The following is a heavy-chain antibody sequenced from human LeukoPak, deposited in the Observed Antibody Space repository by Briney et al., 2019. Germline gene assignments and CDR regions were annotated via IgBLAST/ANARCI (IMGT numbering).Heavy chain of an antibody. CDR1: GYTFTGYY. J-gene: IGHJ4*02. CDR3: ARRRIAAAGTSFDY. Sequence: ASVKVSCKASGYTFTGYYMHWVRQAPGQGLEWMGWINPNSGGTNYAQKFQGRVTMTRDTSNSTAYMELSRLRSDDTAVYYCARRRIAAAGTSFDYWGQGTLVTVSS. CDR2: INPNSGGT. D-gene: IGHD6-13*01. V-gene: IGHV1-2*02.